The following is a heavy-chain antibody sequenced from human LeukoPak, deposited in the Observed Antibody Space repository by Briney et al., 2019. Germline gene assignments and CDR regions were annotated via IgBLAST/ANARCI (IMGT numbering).Heavy chain of an antibody. Sequence: SETLSLTCIFSGGSISSYYWSWIRQPAGKGLEWIGRIHMSGSTNYNPSLKSRVTISVDTSKNQFSLKLSSVTAADTAVYYCARGTRGAFDIWGQGTMVTVSS. CDR3: ARGTRGAFDI. D-gene: IGHD1-1*01. CDR2: IHMSGST. CDR1: GGSISSYY. V-gene: IGHV4-4*07. J-gene: IGHJ3*02.